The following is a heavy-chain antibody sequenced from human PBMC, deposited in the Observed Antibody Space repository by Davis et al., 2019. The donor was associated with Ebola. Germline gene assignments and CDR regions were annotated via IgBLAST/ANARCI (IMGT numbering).Heavy chain of an antibody. CDR3: AKDRGIAVSAYFDY. CDR1: GFTFSSYA. J-gene: IGHJ4*02. V-gene: IGHV3-23*01. Sequence: GESLKISCAASGFTFSSYAMSWVRQAPGKGLEWVSAISGSGGSTYYADSVKGRFTISRDNSKNTLYLQMNSLRAEDTAVYYCAKDRGIAVSAYFDYWGQGILVTVSS. D-gene: IGHD6-19*01. CDR2: ISGSGGST.